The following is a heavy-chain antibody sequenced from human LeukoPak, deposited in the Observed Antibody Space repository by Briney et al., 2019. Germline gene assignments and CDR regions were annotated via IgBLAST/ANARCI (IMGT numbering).Heavy chain of an antibody. V-gene: IGHV1-46*01. D-gene: IGHD1-26*01. CDR3: ATRAPPYYYYGMDV. J-gene: IGHJ6*04. CDR1: GYTFTSYY. CDR2: INPSGGST. Sequence: ASVKVSCKASGYTFTSYYMHWVRQAPGQGLEWMGIINPSGGSTSYAQKFQGRVTMTEDTSTDTAYMELSSLRSEDTAVYYCATRAPPYYYYGMDVWGKGTTVTVSS.